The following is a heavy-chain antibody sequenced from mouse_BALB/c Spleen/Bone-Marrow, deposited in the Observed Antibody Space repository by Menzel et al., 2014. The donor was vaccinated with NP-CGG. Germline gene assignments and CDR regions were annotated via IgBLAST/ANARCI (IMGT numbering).Heavy chain of an antibody. J-gene: IGHJ4*01. V-gene: IGHV14-4*02. CDR3: KGRESMDY. CDR2: LDPENGDT. Sequence: VQLQQSAAALVRSGALVQFSCTASDFKINDYNLHSVQQRPEQCLGWSGWLDPENGDTECVPMFQGKSTIIADSSSNTAYLQLSSRTSEDTAVYYCKGRESMDYWGQGTPGT. CDR1: DFKINDYN.